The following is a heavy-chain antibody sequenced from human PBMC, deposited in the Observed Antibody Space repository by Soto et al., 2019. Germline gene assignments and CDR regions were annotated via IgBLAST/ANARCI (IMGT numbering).Heavy chain of an antibody. V-gene: IGHV3-30*03. D-gene: IGHD3-10*01. CDR2: ISYDGSNT. J-gene: IGHJ4*02. Sequence: QVQLVESGGGVVQPGRSLRLSCAASGFPFTTYGMHWVREGPGKGLEWVAVISYDGSNTYYADSVKGRFTISRDNSKNTLYLVMNSLGPEDRGRYYCVGGRYYRDCRGQGPLVTV. CDR1: GFPFTTYG. CDR3: VGGRYYRDC.